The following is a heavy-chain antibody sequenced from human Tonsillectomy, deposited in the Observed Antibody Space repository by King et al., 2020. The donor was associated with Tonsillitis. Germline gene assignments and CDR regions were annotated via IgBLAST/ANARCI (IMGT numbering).Heavy chain of an antibody. D-gene: IGHD6-19*01. CDR3: AREGVAGTKDAFDI. CDR2: VYYSGST. J-gene: IGHJ3*02. CDR1: GGSIRSYY. Sequence: VQLQESGPGLVKPSETLSLTCTVSGGSIRSYYWSWIRQPPGMGLEWIGYVYYSGSTNYNPSLKSRVTISVDTSKNQFSLKLSSVTAADTAVYYCAREGVAGTKDAFDIWGQGTMVTASS. V-gene: IGHV4-59*01.